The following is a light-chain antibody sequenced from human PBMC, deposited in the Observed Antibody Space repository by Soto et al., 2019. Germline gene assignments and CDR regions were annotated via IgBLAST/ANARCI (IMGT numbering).Light chain of an antibody. CDR3: QQYGSSPPWT. Sequence: EIVLTQSPGTLSLSPGERATLSCRASQSVSRSYLAWYQQKPGQAPRLLIYGASSRATGIPDRFSGSGAGTDFTLTISRLEPADVAVYYCQQYGSSPPWTFGQGTKVEIK. J-gene: IGKJ1*01. V-gene: IGKV3-20*01. CDR2: GAS. CDR1: QSVSRSY.